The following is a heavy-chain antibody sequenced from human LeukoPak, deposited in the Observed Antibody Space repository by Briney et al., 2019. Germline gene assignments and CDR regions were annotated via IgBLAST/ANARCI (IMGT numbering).Heavy chain of an antibody. Sequence: SETLSLTCAVSGDSFSSHYWTWIRQSPGTGLEWIGYISHIGRTNYNPSLKSRATISIDTSKSQFSLKLRSVTAADTAVYYCARDLVTVTKGFDIWGQGTMVSVSS. J-gene: IGHJ3*02. CDR1: GDSFSSHY. V-gene: IGHV4-59*11. D-gene: IGHD4-17*01. CDR2: ISHIGRT. CDR3: ARDLVTVTKGFDI.